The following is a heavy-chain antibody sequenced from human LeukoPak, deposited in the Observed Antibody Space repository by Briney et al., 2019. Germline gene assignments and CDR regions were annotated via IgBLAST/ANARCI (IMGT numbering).Heavy chain of an antibody. CDR3: ASFDY. V-gene: IGHV4-59*05. Sequence: LRLSCAASGFTFSDYYRSWIRQAPGKGLEWIGSIYYSGSTYYNPSLKSRVTISVDTSKNQFSLKLSSVTAADTAVYYCASFDYWGQGTLVTVSS. CDR1: GFTFSDYY. CDR2: IYYSGST. J-gene: IGHJ4*02.